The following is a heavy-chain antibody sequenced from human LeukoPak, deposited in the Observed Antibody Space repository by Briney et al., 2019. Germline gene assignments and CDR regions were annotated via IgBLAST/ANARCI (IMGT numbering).Heavy chain of an antibody. Sequence: PSETLSLTCTVSGYSISSGYYWGWIRQPPGKGLEWIVSIYHSGSTYYNPSLKSRVTISVDTSKNQFSLKLSSVTAADTAVYYCARRRKPRGFVVVVAATPFDYWGQGTLVTVSS. CDR2: IYHSGST. J-gene: IGHJ4*02. CDR3: ARRRKPRGFVVVVAATPFDY. D-gene: IGHD2-15*01. CDR1: GYSISSGYY. V-gene: IGHV4-38-2*02.